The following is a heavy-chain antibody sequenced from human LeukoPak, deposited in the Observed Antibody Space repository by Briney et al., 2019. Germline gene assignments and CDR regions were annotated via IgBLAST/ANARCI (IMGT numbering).Heavy chain of an antibody. CDR1: GYIFTGYY. V-gene: IGHV1-2*02. CDR3: ARDRMGDCATTSCYLAY. D-gene: IGHD2-2*01. Sequence: ASVKVSFKASGYIFTGYYIHWVRQAPGQGLEWMGWINPHSGGTAYAQKFQGRVTMTRDTSIITAYMELRRLRSDDTAIYYCARDRMGDCATTSCYLAYCGQGTLVTVSS. CDR2: INPHSGGT. J-gene: IGHJ4*02.